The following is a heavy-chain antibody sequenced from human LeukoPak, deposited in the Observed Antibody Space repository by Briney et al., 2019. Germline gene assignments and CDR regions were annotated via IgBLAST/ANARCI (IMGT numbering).Heavy chain of an antibody. CDR3: ARLSVIVGAALEYYYYYMDV. Sequence: TSETLSLTGTVYGYSISSGYYWGWIRQPPGKGLEWIGEINHSGSTNYNPSLKSRVTISADKSKNQVSLKLTSVTAADTAVYYCARLSVIVGAALEYYYYYMDVWAKGPRSPSP. D-gene: IGHD1-26*01. CDR1: GYSISSGYY. CDR2: INHSGST. J-gene: IGHJ6*03. V-gene: IGHV4-38-2*02.